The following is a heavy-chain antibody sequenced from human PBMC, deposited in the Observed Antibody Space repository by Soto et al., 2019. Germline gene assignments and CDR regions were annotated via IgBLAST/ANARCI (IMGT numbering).Heavy chain of an antibody. D-gene: IGHD2-15*01. CDR2: ISYDGSDK. Sequence: QVQLVESGGGVVQPGRSLRLSCAASGFTFSSYGMHWVRQAPGKGLEWVAVISYDGSDKYYADSVKGRFTISRDNSNNPLYLQMDSLRAEDTAVYYCAKGVVVATTYFRHWGQGTLVTVSS. CDR3: AKGVVVATTYFRH. J-gene: IGHJ1*01. V-gene: IGHV3-30*18. CDR1: GFTFSSYG.